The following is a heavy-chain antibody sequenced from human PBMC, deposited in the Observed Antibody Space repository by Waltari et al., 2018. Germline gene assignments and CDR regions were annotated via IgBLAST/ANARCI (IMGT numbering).Heavy chain of an antibody. D-gene: IGHD2-15*01. CDR1: GGPFIRYA. J-gene: IGHJ3*02. Sequence: QVQLVQPGAEVKKPGSSVTVSCKASGGPFIRYAICWVRQAPGQGLWWMGRIIPMFDTTRYAQKFQGRVTITADESTSTAYMQLSSLRSDDTALYYCARGGGSPNDAFDIWGQGTMVTVSS. CDR2: IIPMFDTT. V-gene: IGHV1-69*15. CDR3: ARGGGSPNDAFDI.